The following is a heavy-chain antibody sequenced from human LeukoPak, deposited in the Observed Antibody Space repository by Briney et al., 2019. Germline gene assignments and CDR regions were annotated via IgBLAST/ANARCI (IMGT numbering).Heavy chain of an antibody. Sequence: GGSLRLSCAASGFTFSSYAMSWVRQAPGKGLEWVSGISGSGGSTYYADSLKGRFTISRDNYKNTLYLQMNSLRAEDTAVYYCAKARYFDLTIDYWGQGTLVTVSS. CDR3: AKARYFDLTIDY. CDR1: GFTFSSYA. J-gene: IGHJ4*02. D-gene: IGHD3-9*01. CDR2: ISGSGGST. V-gene: IGHV3-23*01.